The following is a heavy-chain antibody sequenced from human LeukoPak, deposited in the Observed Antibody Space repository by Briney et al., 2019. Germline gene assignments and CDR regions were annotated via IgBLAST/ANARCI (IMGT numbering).Heavy chain of an antibody. CDR1: GYTFTSYD. V-gene: IGHV1-8*01. Sequence: ASVKVSFKASGYTFTSYDINWVRQAPGQGLEGMGWMNPNSGNTGYAQKFQGRVTMTRNTSISTAYMELSSLRSEDTAVYYCARGRGRGYGDYGDNYWGQGTLVTVSS. D-gene: IGHD4-17*01. CDR3: ARGRGRGYGDYGDNY. CDR2: MNPNSGNT. J-gene: IGHJ4*02.